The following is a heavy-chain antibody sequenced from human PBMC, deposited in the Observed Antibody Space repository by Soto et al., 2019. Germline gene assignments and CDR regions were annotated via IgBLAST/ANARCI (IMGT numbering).Heavy chain of an antibody. Sequence: QVPLVESGGGLVQPGGSLRLSCAASGFTFSDYYMSWIRQAPGKGLEWVSYISSSGSTIYYADSVKGRFTISRDNATTSLYLQMSSRRAEDTAVYYCASDQYYYGSGSYPYYYYGMDVWGQGTTVTVSS. D-gene: IGHD3-10*01. CDR2: ISSSGSTI. V-gene: IGHV3-11*01. J-gene: IGHJ6*02. CDR3: ASDQYYYGSGSYPYYYYGMDV. CDR1: GFTFSDYY.